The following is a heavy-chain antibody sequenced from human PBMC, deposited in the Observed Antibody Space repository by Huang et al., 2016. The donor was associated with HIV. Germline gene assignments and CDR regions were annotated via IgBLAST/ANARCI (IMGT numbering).Heavy chain of an antibody. V-gene: IGHV3-30*02. Sequence: QVQLVESGGGVVQPGGSLRLSCAASGFTFSSYGMHWVRQAPGKGLEWVAFIRYDGSNKYYAESVRGRFTISRHNTKNTMYMQMNSLRAEDKAVYYCATGSMANAFDIWGQGTMVTVSS. CDR1: GFTFSSYG. CDR3: ATGSMANAFDI. J-gene: IGHJ3*02. D-gene: IGHD3-10*01. CDR2: IRYDGSNK.